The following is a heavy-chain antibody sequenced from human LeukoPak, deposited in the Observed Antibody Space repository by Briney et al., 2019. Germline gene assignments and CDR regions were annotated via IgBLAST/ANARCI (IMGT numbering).Heavy chain of an antibody. CDR3: ARGLLFDP. CDR1: GFTVSSNY. J-gene: IGHJ5*02. Sequence: GSLRLSCAASGFTVSSNYMSWVRQAPGKGLEWIGSIYYSGSTYYNPSLKSRVTISVDTSKNQFSLKLSSVTAADTAVYYCARGLLFDPWGQGTLVTVSS. CDR2: IYYSGST. V-gene: IGHV4-39*07.